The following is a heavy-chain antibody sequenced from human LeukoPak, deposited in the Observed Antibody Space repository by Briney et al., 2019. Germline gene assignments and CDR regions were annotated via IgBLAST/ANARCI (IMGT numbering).Heavy chain of an antibody. CDR1: GGSISSSSYY. D-gene: IGHD3-22*01. V-gene: IGHV4-39*01. Sequence: SETLSLTCTVSGGSISSSSYYWGWIRQPPGKGLEWIGSIYYSGSTYYNPSLKSRVTISVDTSKNQFSLKLSSVTAADTAVYYCARPAYYYDSSGYSRSAFDIWGQGTMVTVSS. J-gene: IGHJ3*02. CDR3: ARPAYYYDSSGYSRSAFDI. CDR2: IYYSGST.